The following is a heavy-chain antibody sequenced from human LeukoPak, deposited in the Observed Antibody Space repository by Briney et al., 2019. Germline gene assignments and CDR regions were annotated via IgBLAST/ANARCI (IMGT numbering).Heavy chain of an antibody. CDR3: ARRYSGSYYHY. D-gene: IGHD1-26*01. Sequence: PSETLSLTCTVSGGSISSSSYYWGWIRRPPGKGLEWIGSIYYSGSTYYNPSLKSRVTISVDTSKNQFSLKLSSVTAADTAVYYCARRYSGSYYHYWGQGTLVTVSS. J-gene: IGHJ4*02. CDR1: GGSISSSSYY. V-gene: IGHV4-39*01. CDR2: IYYSGST.